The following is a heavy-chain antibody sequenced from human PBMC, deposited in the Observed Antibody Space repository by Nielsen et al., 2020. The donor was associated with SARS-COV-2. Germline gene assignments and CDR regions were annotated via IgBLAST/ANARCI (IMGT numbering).Heavy chain of an antibody. CDR3: AHRRPSGGDYGNFFAP. CDR1: GFSLTTPGVG. V-gene: IGHV2-5*02. J-gene: IGHJ5*02. D-gene: IGHD4-17*01. Sequence: SGPTLVKPTQTLTLTCTVSGFSLTTPGVGVGWIRQPPGKALEWLGIIFWDDDARYNSSLRNRLTITRDTSKDQVVLTMTNMDPVDTATYYCAHRRPSGGDYGNFFAPWGQGSLVTVSS. CDR2: IFWDDDA.